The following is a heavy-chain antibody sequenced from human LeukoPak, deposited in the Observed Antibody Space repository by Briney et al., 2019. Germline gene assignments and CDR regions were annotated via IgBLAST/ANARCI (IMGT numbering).Heavy chain of an antibody. V-gene: IGHV4-59*08. CDR1: GGSISSYY. J-gene: IGHJ6*02. CDR2: IYYSGST. Sequence: SETLSLTFTVSGGSISSYYWSWIRQPPGKGLEWIGYIYYSGSTNYNPSLKSRVTISVDTSKNQFSLKLSSVTAADTAVYYCARHLYGDFKYYYYYGMDVWGQGTTVTVSS. D-gene: IGHD4-17*01. CDR3: ARHLYGDFKYYYYYGMDV.